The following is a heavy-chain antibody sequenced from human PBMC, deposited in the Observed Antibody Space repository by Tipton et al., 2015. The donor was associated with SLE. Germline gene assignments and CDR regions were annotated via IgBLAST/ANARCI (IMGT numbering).Heavy chain of an antibody. CDR1: GLTSGDFA. D-gene: IGHD4-17*01. V-gene: IGHV3-49*04. CDR3: AKARTTVTSYDAFDI. J-gene: IGHJ3*02. Sequence: SLRLSCTASGLTSGDFAMSWVRQAPGRGLEWVGSLKNKAHGGTANYAASVEGRFTISRDESKSIAFLQMNSLRIEDTAVYYCAKARTTVTSYDAFDIWGQGTMVTVSS. CDR2: LKNKAHGGTA.